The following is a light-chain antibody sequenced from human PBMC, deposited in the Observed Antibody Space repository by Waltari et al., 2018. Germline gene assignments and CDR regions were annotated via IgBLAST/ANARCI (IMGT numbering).Light chain of an antibody. CDR2: AGS. J-gene: IGKJ2*03. V-gene: IGKV1-12*01. Sequence: DIQMTQSPSSVSASVGDRVTIPCRACEDVNKWLAWFQQTPGKAPKLLIYAGSSLQSGVPARFSGSGSGADFTLTISTLQAEDAATYYCQQAHSFPYSFGQGTKLEIK. CDR3: QQAHSFPYS. CDR1: EDVNKW.